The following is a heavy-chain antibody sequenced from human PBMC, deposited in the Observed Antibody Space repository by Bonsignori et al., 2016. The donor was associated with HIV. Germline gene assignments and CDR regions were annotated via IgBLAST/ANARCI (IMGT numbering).Heavy chain of an antibody. CDR2: INPNSGGT. V-gene: IGHV1-2*02. CDR3: ATDIGGSGDY. Sequence: WVRQAPGQGLEWMGWINPNSGGTNYAQKFQGRVTMTRDTSISTAYMELSRLRSDDTAVYYCATDIGGSGDYWGQGTLVTVSS. J-gene: IGHJ4*02. D-gene: IGHD1-14*01.